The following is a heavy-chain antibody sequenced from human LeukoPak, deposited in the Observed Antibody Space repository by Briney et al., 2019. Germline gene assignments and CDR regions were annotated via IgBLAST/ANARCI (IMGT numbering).Heavy chain of an antibody. D-gene: IGHD3-10*01. CDR2: INPNSGGT. Sequence: ASVKVSCKASGYAFTGYYIHWVRQAPGQGLEWMGWINPNSGGTNYAQKFQGRVTMTRDTSIRTAYMELSRLRSDDTAMYYCARYYIEGRCFDYWGQGTLVTVSS. CDR1: GYAFTGYY. CDR3: ARYYIEGRCFDY. J-gene: IGHJ4*02. V-gene: IGHV1-2*02.